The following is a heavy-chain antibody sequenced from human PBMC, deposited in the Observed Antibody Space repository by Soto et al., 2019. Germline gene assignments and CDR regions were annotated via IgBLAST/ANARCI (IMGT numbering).Heavy chain of an antibody. V-gene: IGHV3-23*01. CDR2: ISGSGGST. CDR3: AKARSHTEKALYYIDV. D-gene: IGHD2-8*02. Sequence: EVQLLESGGGLVQPGGSLRLSCAASGFTFSSYAMSWVRQAPGKGLEWVSAISGSGGSTYYEDSVKGRFTSSRDNSKSTLYLQMNSLRAEDTAVYYCAKARSHTEKALYYIDVWGKGSTVTVS. CDR1: GFTFSSYA. J-gene: IGHJ6*03.